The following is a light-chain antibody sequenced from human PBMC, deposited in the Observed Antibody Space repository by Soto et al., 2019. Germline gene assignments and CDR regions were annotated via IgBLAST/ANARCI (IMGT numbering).Light chain of an antibody. V-gene: IGKV3-15*01. Sequence: EIVMTQSPATLSVSPGERATLSCRASQSVSSNLAWYQQKPGQAPRLLIYGASTRATGIPARFSGSGSGTEFTLTISRLQSEDFAVSYCQQYNHWPLTFGGGTQVEIK. J-gene: IGKJ4*01. CDR3: QQYNHWPLT. CDR2: GAS. CDR1: QSVSSN.